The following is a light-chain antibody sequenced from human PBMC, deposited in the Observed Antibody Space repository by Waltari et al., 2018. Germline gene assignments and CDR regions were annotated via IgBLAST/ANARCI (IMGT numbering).Light chain of an antibody. J-gene: IGKJ4*01. V-gene: IGKV3-15*01. Sequence: EVVMTQSPATLSVSPGERATLSCRASQSVNGDLAWYQQRPGQAPRLLIHDASTRATVIPVRFSGSGSGTEFTLTISSLQSEDSAIYCCQQYNNWPPTFGGGTKVEIK. CDR1: QSVNGD. CDR3: QQYNNWPPT. CDR2: DAS.